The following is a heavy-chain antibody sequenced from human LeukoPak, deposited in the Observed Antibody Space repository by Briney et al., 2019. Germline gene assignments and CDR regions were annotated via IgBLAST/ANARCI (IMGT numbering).Heavy chain of an antibody. CDR1: GYTLTELS. V-gene: IGHV1-24*01. D-gene: IGHD4-17*01. Sequence: ASVKVSCKVSGYTLTELSMHWVRQAPGKGLEWMGGFDPEDGETIYAQKFQGRVTMTEDTSTDTAYMELRSLRSDDTAVYYCARTDYGDYPVDYWGQGTLVTVSS. CDR3: ARTDYGDYPVDY. CDR2: FDPEDGET. J-gene: IGHJ4*02.